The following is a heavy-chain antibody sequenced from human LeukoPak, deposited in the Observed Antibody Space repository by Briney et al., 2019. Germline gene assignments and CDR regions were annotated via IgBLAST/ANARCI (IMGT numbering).Heavy chain of an antibody. J-gene: IGHJ2*01. CDR3: ARKVYGVVAYYWYFDL. V-gene: IGHV4-4*07. CDR1: GGSISNYF. CDR2: IYSSGST. Sequence: SETLSLTCTVSGGSISNYFWSLIRQPAGKGLEWIGRIYSSGSTNYNPSLKSRVTMSVDMSRNQFSLKVTSVTAADTAVYYCARKVYGVVAYYWYFDLWGRGTLVTVSS. D-gene: IGHD2-15*01.